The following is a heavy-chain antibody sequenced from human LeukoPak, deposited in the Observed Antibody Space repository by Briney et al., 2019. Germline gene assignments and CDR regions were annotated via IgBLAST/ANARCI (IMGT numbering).Heavy chain of an antibody. J-gene: IGHJ4*02. Sequence: SETLSLTCTVSGGSISSSSYYWGWIRQPPGKGLEWIGSIYYSGSTYYNPSLKSRVTISVDTSKNQFSLKLSSVTAADTAVYYCAREHSGSYAGYFDYWGQGTLVTVSS. CDR3: AREHSGSYAGYFDY. D-gene: IGHD1-26*01. V-gene: IGHV4-39*07. CDR2: IYYSGST. CDR1: GGSISSSSYY.